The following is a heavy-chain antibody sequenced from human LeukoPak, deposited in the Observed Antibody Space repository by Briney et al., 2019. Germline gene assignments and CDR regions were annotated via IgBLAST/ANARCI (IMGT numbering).Heavy chain of an antibody. V-gene: IGHV3-48*03. CDR3: AIFSGYDYRDDAFDI. CDR2: ISSSGTTI. J-gene: IGHJ3*02. D-gene: IGHD5-12*01. Sequence: GGSLRLSCAASGFTFSSYEMNWVRQAPGKGLEWVSYISSSGTTIYYGDSVKGRFTISRDNAKNSLYLQMNSLRAEDTAVYYCAIFSGYDYRDDAFDIWGQGTMVTVSS. CDR1: GFTFSSYE.